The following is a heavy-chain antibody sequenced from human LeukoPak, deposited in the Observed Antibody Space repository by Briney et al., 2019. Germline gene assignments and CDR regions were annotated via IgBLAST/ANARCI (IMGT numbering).Heavy chain of an antibody. CDR1: GFTFSNYA. J-gene: IGHJ3*02. CDR2: ISGSGTTT. CDR3: AKVLYDSSGFDAFDI. D-gene: IGHD3-22*01. Sequence: GGSLRLSCAASGFTFSNYAMSWVRQAPGKGLECVSVISGSGTTTYYADSVKGHFTISRDNSKNTLYLQMNSLRAEETAVYYCAKVLYDSSGFDAFDIWGQGTMVTVSS. V-gene: IGHV3-23*01.